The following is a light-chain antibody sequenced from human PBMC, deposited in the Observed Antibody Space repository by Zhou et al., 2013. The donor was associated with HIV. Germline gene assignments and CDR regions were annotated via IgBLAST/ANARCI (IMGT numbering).Light chain of an antibody. CDR2: AAS. Sequence: DIHMTQSPSSLSASVGDRVTITCRASQAISNSVVWYQQKPGTAPNLLLYAASRVENGVPSRFSGRGSGAVYTLTISNLQPEDFATYYCQQSYSTPPTFGGGTKVEIK. CDR3: QQSYSTPPT. V-gene: IGKV1-NL1*01. J-gene: IGKJ4*01. CDR1: QAISNS.